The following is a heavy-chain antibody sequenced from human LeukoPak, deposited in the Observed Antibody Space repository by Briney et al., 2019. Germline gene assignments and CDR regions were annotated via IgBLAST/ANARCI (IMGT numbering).Heavy chain of an antibody. J-gene: IGHJ4*02. CDR1: GFTFDDYA. V-gene: IGHV3-9*01. Sequence: GGSLRLSCAASGFTFDDYAMHWVRQAPGKGLEWVSGISWNSGSIGYADSVKGRFTISRDNAKNSLYLQMNSLRAEDTAVYYCAKDSYYYDSSGYYFGYWGQGTLVTVSS. CDR2: ISWNSGSI. D-gene: IGHD3-22*01. CDR3: AKDSYYYDSSGYYFGY.